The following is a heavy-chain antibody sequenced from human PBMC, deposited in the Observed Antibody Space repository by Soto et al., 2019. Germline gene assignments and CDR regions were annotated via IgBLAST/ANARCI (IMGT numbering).Heavy chain of an antibody. V-gene: IGHV1-8*01. J-gene: IGHJ5*02. Sequence: ASVKVSCKASGYTFTSYDINWVRQATGQGLEWMGWMNPNSGNTGYAQKFQGRVTMTTDTSTSTAYMELRSLRSDDTAVYYCASWQLERGRTWFDPWGQGTLVTVSS. CDR2: MNPNSGNT. D-gene: IGHD1-1*01. CDR3: ASWQLERGRTWFDP. CDR1: GYTFTSYD.